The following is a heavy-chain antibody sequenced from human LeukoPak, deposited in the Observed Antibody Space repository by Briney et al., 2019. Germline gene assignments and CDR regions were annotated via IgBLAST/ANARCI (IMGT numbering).Heavy chain of an antibody. CDR2: INPGDSAT. D-gene: IGHD2-15*01. CDR3: ARQLKYCSGDSCYHDYFDY. CDR1: GYSLTNYW. V-gene: IGHV5-51*01. Sequence: RGESLKISCEASGYSLTNYWIAWVRQMPGKGLEWMGIINPGDSATIYSPSFQGQVTISAEKSISTAYLQWSSLKASDTAMYYCARQLKYCSGDSCYHDYFDYWGQGTLVTVSS. J-gene: IGHJ4*02.